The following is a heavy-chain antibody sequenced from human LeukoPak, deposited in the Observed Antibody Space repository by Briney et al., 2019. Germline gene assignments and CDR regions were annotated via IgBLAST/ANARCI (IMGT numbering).Heavy chain of an antibody. Sequence: SETLSLTCTVSGGSISSYYWSWIRQPPGKGLEWIGYIYYSGSTNYNPSLKSRVTISVDTSKNQFSLKLSSVTAADTAVYYCARGGAWLRNSWFDPWGQGTLVTVSS. CDR3: ARGGAWLRNSWFDP. D-gene: IGHD5-12*01. J-gene: IGHJ5*02. CDR1: GGSISSYY. V-gene: IGHV4-59*01. CDR2: IYYSGST.